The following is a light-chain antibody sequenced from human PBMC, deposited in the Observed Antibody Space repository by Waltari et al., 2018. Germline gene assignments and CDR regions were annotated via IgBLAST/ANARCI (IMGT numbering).Light chain of an antibody. J-gene: IGKJ1*01. Sequence: LVLTQSPGTLSLSPGERDTLSCRDSQSVSRSLAWYQQKPGQAPKLLIYGASTRATGIPDRFTGSGSGTDFSLTISSLEPEDFAIYFCQHYVRLPATFGQGTKVEIK. V-gene: IGKV3-20*01. CDR3: QHYVRLPAT. CDR2: GAS. CDR1: QSVSRS.